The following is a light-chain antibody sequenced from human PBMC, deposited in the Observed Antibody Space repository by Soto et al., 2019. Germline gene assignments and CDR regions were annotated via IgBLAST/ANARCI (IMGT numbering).Light chain of an antibody. CDR3: HQYHNWPIT. J-gene: IGKJ5*01. V-gene: IGKV3-15*01. CDR1: QSVSSN. CDR2: DAS. Sequence: EIVMTQSPATLSVSPGERATLSCRASQSVSSNLAWHQQKPGQAPRILMYDASTRATGIPARFSGSGSGTEFILTISSRESEDFAVYYCHQYHNWPITFGQGTRLEIK.